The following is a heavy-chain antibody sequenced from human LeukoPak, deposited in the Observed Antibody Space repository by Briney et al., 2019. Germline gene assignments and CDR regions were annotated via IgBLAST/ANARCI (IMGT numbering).Heavy chain of an antibody. J-gene: IGHJ4*02. CDR2: IYYSGST. D-gene: IGHD2-2*02. Sequence: SETLSLTCTVSGGSISSYYWSWIRQPPGKGLEWIGYIYYSGSTNYNPSLKSRVTISVDTSKNQFSLKLSSVTAADTAVYYCARCTSTSCYNFDYWGQGTLVTVSS. CDR3: ARCTSTSCYNFDY. V-gene: IGHV4-59*01. CDR1: GGSISSYY.